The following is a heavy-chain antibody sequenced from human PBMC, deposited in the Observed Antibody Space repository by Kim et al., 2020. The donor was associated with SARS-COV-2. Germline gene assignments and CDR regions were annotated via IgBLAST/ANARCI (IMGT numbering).Heavy chain of an antibody. CDR2: INPIFGTA. J-gene: IGHJ4*03. Sequence: SVNVSCKASGCTFSSYDINGVRQAPGQGLAWMGGINPIFGTAHYAQKFHGRVTIPADTSTSTAYMELSSLRADDTAGYYCARGGLSSSWYFRYFYYCG. D-gene: IGHD6-13*01. V-gene: IGHV1-69*06. CDR1: GCTFSSYD. CDR3: ARGGLSSSWYFRYFYY.